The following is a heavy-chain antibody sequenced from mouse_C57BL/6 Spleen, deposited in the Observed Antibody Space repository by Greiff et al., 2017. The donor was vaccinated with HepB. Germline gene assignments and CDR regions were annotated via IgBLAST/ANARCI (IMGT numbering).Heavy chain of an antibody. CDR2: ISSGSSTI. CDR1: GFTFSDYG. V-gene: IGHV5-17*01. CDR3: ARFGDYGFDY. J-gene: IGHJ2*01. D-gene: IGHD2-13*01. Sequence: EVQGVGSGGGLVKPGGSLKLSCAASGFTFSDYGMHWVRQAPEKGLEWVAYISSGSSTIYYADTVKGRFTISRDNAKNTLFLQMTSLRAEDTAMYYCARFGDYGFDYWGQGTTLTVSS.